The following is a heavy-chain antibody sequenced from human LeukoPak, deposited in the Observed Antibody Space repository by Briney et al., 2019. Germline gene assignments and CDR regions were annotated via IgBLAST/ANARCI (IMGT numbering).Heavy chain of an antibody. CDR3: ARINGGGSYRHFDY. Sequence: GSLRLSCAASGFPFSSYAMSWVRQAPGKGLEWIGSIYYSGRTYYNPSLKSRVTISVDTSKNQFSLKLSSVTAADTAVYYCARINGGGSYRHFDYWGQGTLVTVSS. CDR1: GFPFSSYA. J-gene: IGHJ4*02. D-gene: IGHD1-26*01. CDR2: IYYSGRT. V-gene: IGHV4-38-2*01.